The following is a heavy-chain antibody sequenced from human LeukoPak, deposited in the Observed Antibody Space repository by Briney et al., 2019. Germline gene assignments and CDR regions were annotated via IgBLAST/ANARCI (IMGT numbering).Heavy chain of an antibody. CDR1: GFTFSNSY. V-gene: IGHV3-7*01. CDR2: INPDGSQG. Sequence: GGSLRLSWEASGFTFSNSYMSWVRQAPGKGLEWVAIINPDGSQGSYVDSVKGRFAISRDNALNSLFLQMNSLSAEDTAVYYCARDPAYGALDIWGQGTTVTVSS. CDR3: ARDPAYGALDI. D-gene: IGHD2-21*01. J-gene: IGHJ3*02.